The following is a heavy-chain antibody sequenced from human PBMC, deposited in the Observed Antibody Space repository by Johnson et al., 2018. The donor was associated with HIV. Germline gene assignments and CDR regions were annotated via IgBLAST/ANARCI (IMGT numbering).Heavy chain of an antibody. D-gene: IGHD7-27*01. Sequence: FADSVKGRFTISRDNSKNSLYLQMNSLRAEDTAVYYCARQLGSDAFDIWGQGTMVTVSS. V-gene: IGHV3-30*01. J-gene: IGHJ3*02. CDR3: ARQLGSDAFDI.